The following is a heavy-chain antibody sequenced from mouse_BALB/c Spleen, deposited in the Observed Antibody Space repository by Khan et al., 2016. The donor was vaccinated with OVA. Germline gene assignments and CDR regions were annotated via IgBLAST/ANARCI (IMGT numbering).Heavy chain of an antibody. Sequence: EVELVESGGGLVQPGGSRKLSCAASGFTFSDYGMAWVRQAPGKGPEWVAFISDLAYTFYYADTVTGRFTLSRENAKNTLYLDMSSLRSGDTAMDYGARGGGTAPFSYWGQGTLVTGSA. D-gene: IGHD1-2*01. CDR1: GFTFSDYG. CDR3: ARGGGTAPFSY. J-gene: IGHJ3*01. CDR2: ISDLAYTF. V-gene: IGHV5-15*02.